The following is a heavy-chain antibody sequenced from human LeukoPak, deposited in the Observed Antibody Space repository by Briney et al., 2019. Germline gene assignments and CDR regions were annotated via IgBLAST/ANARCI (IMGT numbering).Heavy chain of an antibody. CDR1: GFTFSSYE. CDR2: ISSSGSTI. J-gene: IGHJ5*02. D-gene: IGHD1-26*01. CDR3: ARAPLSGSYLINWFDP. Sequence: PGGSLRLSCAASGFTFSSYEMNWVRQAPGKGLEWVSYISSSGSTIYYADSVKGRFTTPRDNARNSLYLQMNSLRAEDTAVYYCARAPLSGSYLINWFDPWGQGTLVTVSS. V-gene: IGHV3-48*03.